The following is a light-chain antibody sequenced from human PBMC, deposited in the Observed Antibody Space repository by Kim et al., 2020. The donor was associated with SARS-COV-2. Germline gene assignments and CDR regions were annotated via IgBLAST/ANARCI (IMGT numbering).Light chain of an antibody. J-gene: IGLJ3*02. CDR1: KLGDKY. Sequence: SYELTQPPSVSVSPGQTATITCSGDKLGDKYACWYQQKPGQSPLLVIYQDNKRPSGIPERFSGSNSGNTATLTISGTQTMDEADYYCQAWDSNTAVFGGGTQLTVL. CDR3: QAWDSNTAV. CDR2: QDN. V-gene: IGLV3-1*01.